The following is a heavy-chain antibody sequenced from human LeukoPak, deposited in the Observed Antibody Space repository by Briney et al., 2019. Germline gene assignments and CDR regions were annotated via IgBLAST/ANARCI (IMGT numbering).Heavy chain of an antibody. Sequence: PSETLSLTRSVSGGSITSYYWSWIRQAAGKGLEWIGRIYTSGSTAYNPSLKSRVTMSVDTSKNQFSLKLYSVTAADTAVYYCARSGGSGTYYDGSFDYWGQGTLVTVSS. CDR2: IYTSGST. CDR3: ARSGGSGTYYDGSFDY. J-gene: IGHJ4*02. D-gene: IGHD1-26*01. V-gene: IGHV4-4*07. CDR1: GGSITSYY.